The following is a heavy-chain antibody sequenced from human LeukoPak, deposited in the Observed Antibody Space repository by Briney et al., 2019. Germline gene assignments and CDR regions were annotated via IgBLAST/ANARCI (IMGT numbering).Heavy chain of an antibody. CDR1: GFTFSSYA. CDR3: AKNKDIVVVPAATPPGYYYYYGMDV. V-gene: IGHV3-23*01. D-gene: IGHD2-2*01. J-gene: IGHJ6*02. CDR2: ISGSGGST. Sequence: GGSLRLSCAASGFTFSSYAMSWVRQAPGKGLEWVSAISGSGGSTYYADSVKGRFTTSRDNSKNTLYLQMNSLRAEDTAVYYCAKNKDIVVVPAATPPGYYYYYGMDVWGQGTTVTVSS.